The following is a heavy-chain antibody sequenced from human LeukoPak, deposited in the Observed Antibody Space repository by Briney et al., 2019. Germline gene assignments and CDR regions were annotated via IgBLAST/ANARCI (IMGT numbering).Heavy chain of an antibody. V-gene: IGHV4-39*01. J-gene: IGHJ6*03. CDR3: ARQVSDYFYYYIDV. Sequence: SETLSLSCSVSGGSISSSSYYWNWIRQPPGKGLEWVGSIYYSGTTYYNSSLKSRVTISEDTSKNRFSLMLTSVTAADTAVYYCARQVSDYFYYYIDVWGEGTTVIVSS. CDR1: GGSISSSSYY. CDR2: IYYSGTT.